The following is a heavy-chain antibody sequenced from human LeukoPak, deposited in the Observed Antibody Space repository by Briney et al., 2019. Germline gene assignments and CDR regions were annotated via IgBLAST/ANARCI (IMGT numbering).Heavy chain of an antibody. D-gene: IGHD6-19*01. CDR2: IRSKAYGGTT. CDR1: GFTFGDYA. V-gene: IGHV3-49*03. J-gene: IGHJ4*02. CDR3: TRKYSSGWYYFGY. Sequence: GGSLRLSCTASGFTFGDYAMSWFRQAPGKGLEWVGFIRSKAYGGTTEYAASVKGRFTISRDDSKSIAYLQMNSLKTEDTAVYYCTRKYSSGWYYFGYWGQGTLVTVSS.